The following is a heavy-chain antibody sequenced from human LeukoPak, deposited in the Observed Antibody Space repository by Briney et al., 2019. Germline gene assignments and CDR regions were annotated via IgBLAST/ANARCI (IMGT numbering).Heavy chain of an antibody. J-gene: IGHJ4*02. CDR3: ARLGGNQMNGIVGNDY. CDR2: IKPSGGST. CDR1: GYTFTSYD. V-gene: IGHV1-46*01. D-gene: IGHD4-23*01. Sequence: GASVKVSCKASGYTFTSYDINWVRQATGQGLEWMGIIKPSGGSTSYAQKSQGRVTLPRDTSTSTAYMELSSLRSEDTPVYYCARLGGNQMNGIVGNDYWGQGTLVTVSS.